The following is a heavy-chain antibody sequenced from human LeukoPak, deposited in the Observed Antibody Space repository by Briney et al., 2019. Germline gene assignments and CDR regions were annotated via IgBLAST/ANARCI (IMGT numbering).Heavy chain of an antibody. Sequence: ASVKVSCKASGYTFTGYYMHWVRQAPGQGLEWMGWINPNSGDTNYAQKFQGRVTMTRDTSISTAYMELGRLRSDDTAMYYCARDDYVLTSFDPWGQGTLVTVSS. V-gene: IGHV1-2*02. CDR3: ARDDYVLTSFDP. D-gene: IGHD3-16*01. J-gene: IGHJ5*02. CDR1: GYTFTGYY. CDR2: INPNSGDT.